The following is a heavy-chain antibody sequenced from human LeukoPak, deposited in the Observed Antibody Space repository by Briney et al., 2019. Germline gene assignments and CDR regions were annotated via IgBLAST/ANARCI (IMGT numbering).Heavy chain of an antibody. Sequence: PSETLSLTCTVSSGSISSYYGSWIRHPAGEGREWIRRIYTSGSPNFNPSLKSRVTMSVDTSKNQFSLKLSSVTAADTAVYYCAVASIAAEPFDYWGQGTLVTVSS. CDR1: SGSISSYY. J-gene: IGHJ4*02. V-gene: IGHV4-4*07. D-gene: IGHD6-13*01. CDR3: AVASIAAEPFDY. CDR2: IYTSGSP.